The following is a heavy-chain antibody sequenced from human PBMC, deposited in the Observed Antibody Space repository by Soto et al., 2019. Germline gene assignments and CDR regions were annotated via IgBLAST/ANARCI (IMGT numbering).Heavy chain of an antibody. V-gene: IGHV3-23*01. D-gene: IGHD2-2*01. CDR1: GFTFSNFA. CDR3: AKDSKSVAVSAARVYGMDV. Sequence: EVQVLESGGGLVQPGGSLRLSCAGSGFTFSNFALTWVRQAPGKGLEWVSTTRGNGEHTYYAESVKGRFTVSRDNSKNALFLEMTSLRAEDTAVYYCAKDSKSVAVSAARVYGMDVWGQGTTVTVSS. J-gene: IGHJ6*02. CDR2: TRGNGEHT.